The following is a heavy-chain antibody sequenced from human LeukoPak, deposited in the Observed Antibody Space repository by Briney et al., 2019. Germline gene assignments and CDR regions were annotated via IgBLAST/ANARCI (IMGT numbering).Heavy chain of an antibody. D-gene: IGHD2-15*01. CDR1: GFTFSSYA. V-gene: IGHV3-21*01. Sequence: GGSLRLSCAASGFTFSSYAMHWVRQAPGKGLEWVSSISSSSSYIYYADSVKGRFTISRDNAKNSLYLQMNSLSAEDTAIYYCARQPQVAHFDYWGQGTLVTVSS. J-gene: IGHJ4*02. CDR3: ARQPQVAHFDY. CDR2: ISSSSSYI.